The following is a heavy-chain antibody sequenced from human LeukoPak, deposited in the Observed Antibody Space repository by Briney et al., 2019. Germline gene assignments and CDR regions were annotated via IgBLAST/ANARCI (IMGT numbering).Heavy chain of an antibody. CDR1: GFTFSSYG. V-gene: IGHV3-30*18. Sequence: PGRSLRLSCAASGFTFSSYGMHWVRQAPGKGLEWVGVISYDGSNKYYADSVKGRFTISRDNSKNTLYLQMNSLRAEDTAVYYCAKEFLEWLSPYYGMDVWGQGTTVTVSS. D-gene: IGHD3-3*01. CDR3: AKEFLEWLSPYYGMDV. J-gene: IGHJ6*02. CDR2: ISYDGSNK.